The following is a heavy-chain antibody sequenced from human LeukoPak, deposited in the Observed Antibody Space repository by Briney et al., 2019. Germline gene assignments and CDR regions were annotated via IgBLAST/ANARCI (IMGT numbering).Heavy chain of an antibody. Sequence: ASVKVSCTASGYTFTSYYTHWVRQAPGQGLEWMGIINPSGGSTSYAQKFQGRVTMTRDTSTSTVYMELSSLRSEDTAVYYCARAGDWNGMDVWGQGTTVTVSS. CDR3: ARAGDWNGMDV. CDR2: INPSGGST. D-gene: IGHD2-21*02. V-gene: IGHV1-46*01. CDR1: GYTFTSYY. J-gene: IGHJ6*02.